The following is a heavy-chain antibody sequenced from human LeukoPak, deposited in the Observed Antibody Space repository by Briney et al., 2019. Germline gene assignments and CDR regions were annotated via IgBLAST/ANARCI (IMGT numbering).Heavy chain of an antibody. CDR2: ISSSSSTI. CDR3: ARTQQLLSFDY. V-gene: IGHV3-48*01. Sequence: GGSLRLSCEASGFTFSTFAMIWVRQPPGKGLEWVSYISSSSSTIYYADSVKGRFTISRDNAKNSLYLQMNSLRAEGTAVYYCARTQQLLSFDYWGQGTLVTVSS. J-gene: IGHJ4*02. D-gene: IGHD6-13*01. CDR1: GFTFSTFA.